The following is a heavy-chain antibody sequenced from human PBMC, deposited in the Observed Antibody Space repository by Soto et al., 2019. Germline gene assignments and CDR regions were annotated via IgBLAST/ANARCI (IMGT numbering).Heavy chain of an antibody. V-gene: IGHV4-31*03. J-gene: IGHJ6*02. CDR2: IYYSGST. CDR1: GGSISSGGYY. D-gene: IGHD3-10*01. Sequence: PSETLSLTCTVSGGSISSGGYYWSWIRQHPGKGLEWIGYIYYSGSTYYKPSLKSRVTISVDTSKNQYSLKLSSVTAADTAVYYCARVFGFGGMDVWGQGTTVTVSS. CDR3: ARVFGFGGMDV.